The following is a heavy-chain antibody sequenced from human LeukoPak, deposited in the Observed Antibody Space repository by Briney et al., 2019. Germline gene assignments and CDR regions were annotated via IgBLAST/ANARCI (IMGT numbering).Heavy chain of an antibody. CDR2: ISSSSSYI. CDR1: GFTFSSYA. CDR3: ARGSGWYEYFQH. J-gene: IGHJ1*01. D-gene: IGHD6-19*01. Sequence: GGSLRLSCAASGFTFSSYAMSWVRQAPGKGLEWVSSISSSSSYIYYADSVKGRFTISRDNAKNSLYLQMNSLRAEDTAVYYCARGSGWYEYFQHWGQGTLVTVSS. V-gene: IGHV3-21*01.